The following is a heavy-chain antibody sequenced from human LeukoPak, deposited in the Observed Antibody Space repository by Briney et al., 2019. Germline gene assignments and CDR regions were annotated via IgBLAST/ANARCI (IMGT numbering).Heavy chain of an antibody. V-gene: IGHV3-72*01. J-gene: IGHJ4*02. CDR2: TRNKANSYTT. CDR3: AKDGSGDGDSRYYFDY. D-gene: IGHD2-21*01. Sequence: GGSLRLSCAASGFTFSDHYMDWVRQAPGKGLEWVGRTRNKANSYTTEYAASVKGRFTISRDDSKNSLYLQMNSLRAEDTAVYYCAKDGSGDGDSRYYFDYWGQGTLVTVSS. CDR1: GFTFSDHY.